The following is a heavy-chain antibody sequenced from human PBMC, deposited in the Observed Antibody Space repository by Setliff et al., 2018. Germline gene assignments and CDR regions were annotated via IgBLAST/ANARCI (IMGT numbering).Heavy chain of an antibody. J-gene: IGHJ4*02. V-gene: IGHV1-2*04. D-gene: IGHD3-22*01. Sequence: ASVKVSCKASGYTFTGYYIHWVRQAPGQGLEWMGWINPNSGGTNCAQKFQGWVTMTRDTSISTAYMELSRLRSDDTAVYYCARDRDSSGYPYYFDYWGQGTLVTVSS. CDR1: GYTFTGYY. CDR2: INPNSGGT. CDR3: ARDRDSSGYPYYFDY.